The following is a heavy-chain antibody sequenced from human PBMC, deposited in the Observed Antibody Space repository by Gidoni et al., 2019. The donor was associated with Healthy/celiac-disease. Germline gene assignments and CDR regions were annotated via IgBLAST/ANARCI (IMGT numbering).Heavy chain of an antibody. Sequence: EVQLVESGGGLVKPGGSLRLSCAASGFTFSSYSMNWVRQAPGKGLEWVSSISSSSSYIYYADSVKGRFTISRDNAKNSLYLQMNSLRAEDTAVYYCARVAGDSSGYYHLLDYWGQGTLVTVSS. CDR3: ARVAGDSSGYYHLLDY. D-gene: IGHD3-22*01. CDR2: ISSSSSYI. V-gene: IGHV3-21*01. CDR1: GFTFSSYS. J-gene: IGHJ4*02.